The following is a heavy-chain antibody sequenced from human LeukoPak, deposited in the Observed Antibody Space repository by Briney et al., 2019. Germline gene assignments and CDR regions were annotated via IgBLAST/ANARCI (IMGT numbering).Heavy chain of an antibody. V-gene: IGHV3-64*01. CDR3: ARVDLGVALAF. Sequence: GGSLRLSCAASGFTVSSYSMHWVRQAPGKGLEFVSAISRNGRNTYYANSVKGRFTISRDISKNTLYLQMGSLRPEDMAVYYCARVDLGVALAFGGRGILVTVSS. J-gene: IGHJ1*01. CDR2: ISRNGRNT. CDR1: GFTVSSYS. D-gene: IGHD3-16*01.